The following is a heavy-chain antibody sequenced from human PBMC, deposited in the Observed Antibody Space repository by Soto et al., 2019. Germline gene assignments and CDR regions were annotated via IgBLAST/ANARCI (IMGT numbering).Heavy chain of an antibody. V-gene: IGHV4-34*01. CDR1: GGSFSGYY. D-gene: IGHD6-6*01. CDR3: AIASIAARRSRAVDY. Sequence: QVQLQQWGAGLLKPSETLSLTCAVYGGSFSGYYWSWIRQPPGKGLEWIGEINHSGSTNYNPSLKSRVTTSVDTSKNQFSLKLSSVTAADTAVYYCAIASIAARRSRAVDYWGQGTLVTVSS. J-gene: IGHJ4*02. CDR2: INHSGST.